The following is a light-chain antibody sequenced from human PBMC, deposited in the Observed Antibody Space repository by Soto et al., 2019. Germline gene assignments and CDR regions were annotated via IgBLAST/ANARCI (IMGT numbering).Light chain of an antibody. V-gene: IGKV3-11*01. CDR1: QSVSSY. CDR2: DAS. J-gene: IGKJ4*02. CDR3: QQRSQWPLT. Sequence: EIVLTQSPATLSLSPGERATLSCRASQSVSSYLVWYQQKPGQAPRLLIYDASKRATGIPDRFSGSGSGTDFTLTISSLEPEDFAVYYCQQRSQWPLTFGGGTKVEIK.